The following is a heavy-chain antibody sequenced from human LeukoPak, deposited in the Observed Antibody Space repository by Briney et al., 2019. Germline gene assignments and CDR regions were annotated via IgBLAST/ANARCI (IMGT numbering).Heavy chain of an antibody. CDR1: GYSFTSYW. Sequence: GESLKISCKGSGYSFTSYWIGWVRQMPGKGLEWMGIIYPGDSDTRYSPSFQGQVTISADKSISTAYLQWSSLKASDTAMYYCATYGGDYYDSSSFDYWGQGTLVTVSS. CDR3: ATYGGDYYDSSSFDY. D-gene: IGHD3-22*01. V-gene: IGHV5-51*01. J-gene: IGHJ4*02. CDR2: IYPGDSDT.